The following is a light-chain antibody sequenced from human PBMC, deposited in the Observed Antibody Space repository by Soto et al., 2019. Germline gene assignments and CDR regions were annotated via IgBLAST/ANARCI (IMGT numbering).Light chain of an antibody. Sequence: EIVLTQSPATLSLSPGERATLSCRASQSVASYLAWYQHKPGQAPRLLIYDTSNRATGIPARFSGSGSGTDFTLTISSLEPEDFAVYYCQHRANWPRTFGQGTKVEIK. CDR1: QSVASY. CDR2: DTS. J-gene: IGKJ1*01. CDR3: QHRANWPRT. V-gene: IGKV3-11*01.